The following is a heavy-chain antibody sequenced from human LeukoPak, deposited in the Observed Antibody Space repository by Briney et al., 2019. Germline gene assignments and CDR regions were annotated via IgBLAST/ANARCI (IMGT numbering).Heavy chain of an antibody. CDR2: INPNSGGT. V-gene: IGHV1-2*02. CDR3: ARDVSYSGSYYAFDI. CDR1: GYTFTGYY. J-gene: IGHJ3*02. Sequence: GASVKVSCKASGYTFTGYYMHWVRQAPGQGLEWMGWINPNSGGTNYAQKFQGRVTMTRDTSISTAYMELSRLRSDDTAVYYCARDVSYSGSYYAFDIWGQGTMVTVSS. D-gene: IGHD1-26*01.